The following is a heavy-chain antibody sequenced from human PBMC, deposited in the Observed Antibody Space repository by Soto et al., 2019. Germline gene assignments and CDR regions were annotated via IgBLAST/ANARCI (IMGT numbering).Heavy chain of an antibody. J-gene: IGHJ6*03. CDR1: GYSFTSYW. V-gene: IGHV5-51*01. CDR3: ARQGTDGDYYYYMDV. CDR2: IYPGDSDT. D-gene: IGHD2-21*02. Sequence: EVQLVQSGAEVKKPGESLQISCKGSGYSFTSYWIGWLRQMPGKGLEWMGIIYPGDSDTRDSPSFQGQVTISADKSISTAYLQWSSLKASDTAMYYCARQGTDGDYYYYMDVWGKGTTVTVSS.